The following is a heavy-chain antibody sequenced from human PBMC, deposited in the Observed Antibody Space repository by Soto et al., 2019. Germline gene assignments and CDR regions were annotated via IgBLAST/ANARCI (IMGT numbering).Heavy chain of an antibody. CDR2: IIPIFGTT. CDR3: ARNHYYDRSGYYYFDY. Sequence: GPSVKVSCKASGGTFSSYAISWVRQAPGQGLEWMGGIIPIFGTTKHAQKFQGRVTSTADEPTSTVYMELSRLTSEDTALYYCARNHYYDRSGYYYFDYWGQGTPVTSPQ. D-gene: IGHD3-22*01. J-gene: IGHJ4*02. V-gene: IGHV1-69*13. CDR1: GGTFSSYA.